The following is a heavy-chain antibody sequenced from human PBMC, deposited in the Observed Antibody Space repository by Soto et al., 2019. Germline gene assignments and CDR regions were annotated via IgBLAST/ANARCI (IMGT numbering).Heavy chain of an antibody. Sequence: EVQLLESGGGLVQPGGSLRLSCAASGFTFSNYAMSWVRQAPGKGLEWVSGISGCGGSTYHADSVKGRFTISRDNSQNTLYLQMYNLRAEDTARYYCAKRATTVPTPGNYFDCWGQGTLVTVSS. V-gene: IGHV3-23*01. CDR2: ISGCGGST. CDR3: AKRATTVPTPGNYFDC. D-gene: IGHD2-15*01. CDR1: GFTFSNYA. J-gene: IGHJ4*02.